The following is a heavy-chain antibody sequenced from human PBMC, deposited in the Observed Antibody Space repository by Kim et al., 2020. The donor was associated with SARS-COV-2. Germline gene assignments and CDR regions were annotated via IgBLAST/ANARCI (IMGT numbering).Heavy chain of an antibody. V-gene: IGHV1-2*02. CDR3: ARSAHFWSGHYLDF. J-gene: IGHJ4*02. Sequence: ASVKVSCKASGYTFTDYYIHWVRQAPGQGLEWMGWINPYSGDTNYAQKFQGRVTMTRDTSISTPYVELSSLRSDDTAVYYCARSAHFWSGHYLDFWGQGTLITVPP. CDR2: INPYSGDT. D-gene: IGHD3-3*01. CDR1: GYTFTDYY.